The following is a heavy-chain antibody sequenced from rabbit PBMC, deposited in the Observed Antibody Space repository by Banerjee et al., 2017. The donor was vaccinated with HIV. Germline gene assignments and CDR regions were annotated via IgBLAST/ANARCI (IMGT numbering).Heavy chain of an antibody. CDR2: IAAGNSGII. D-gene: IGHD4-1*01. Sequence: QEQLVESGGGLVQPEGSLTLTCKASGFDFSTGYYMCWVRQAPGKGLEWIGCIAAGNSGIIYYASWAKGRFTVSKTSSTTVTLQMTGLTAADTATYFCARDGAGGDYYFNLWGQGTLVTVS. V-gene: IGHV1S45*01. CDR1: GFDFSTGYY. CDR3: ARDGAGGDYYFNL. J-gene: IGHJ4*01.